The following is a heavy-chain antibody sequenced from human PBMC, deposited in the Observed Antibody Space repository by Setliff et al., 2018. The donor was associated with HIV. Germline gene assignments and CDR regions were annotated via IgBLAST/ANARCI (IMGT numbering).Heavy chain of an antibody. J-gene: IGHJ5*02. CDR1: GGSISSGGYY. CDR3: ARGGVGAALVWFDP. V-gene: IGHV4-61*08. Sequence: SETLSLTCTVSGGSISSGGYYWSWIRQHSGKGLEWIGYIHSSGSTKYNPSLKSRVAISVDTSKSQFSLRLNSVTAADTAVYYCARGGVGAALVWFDPWGQGTLVTVSS. CDR2: IHSSGST. D-gene: IGHD1-26*01.